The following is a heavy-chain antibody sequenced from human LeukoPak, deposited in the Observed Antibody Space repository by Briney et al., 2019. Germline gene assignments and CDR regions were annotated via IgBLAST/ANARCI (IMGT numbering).Heavy chain of an antibody. CDR1: GFTFSTNP. Sequence: GGSLRLSCEAFGFTFSTNPRHWSRRAPARGWGGVPVISYDEINKYYADSVKGRFTISRDNSKNTLYLQMNSLRPEDTAVYYCAREESYSGSSYFDYWGQGTLVTVSS. D-gene: IGHD1-26*01. CDR2: ISYDEINK. V-gene: IGHV3-30-3*01. CDR3: AREESYSGSSYFDY. J-gene: IGHJ4*02.